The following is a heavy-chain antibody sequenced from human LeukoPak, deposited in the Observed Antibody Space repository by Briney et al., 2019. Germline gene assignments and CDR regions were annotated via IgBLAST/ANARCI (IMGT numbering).Heavy chain of an antibody. V-gene: IGHV3-21*01. CDR3: AREKFEGATPYFDY. CDR2: ISSSGSYI. J-gene: IGHJ4*02. CDR1: GFTFSSYS. Sequence: PGGSLRLSCAASGFTFSSYSMNWVRQAPGKGLEWVSSISSSGSYIYYADSVKGRFTISRDNAKNSLYLQMNSLRAEDTAVYYCAREKFEGATPYFDYWGQGTLVTVSS. D-gene: IGHD1-26*01.